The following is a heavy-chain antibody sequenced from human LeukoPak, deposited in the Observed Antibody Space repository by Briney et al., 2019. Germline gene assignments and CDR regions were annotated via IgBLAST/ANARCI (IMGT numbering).Heavy chain of an antibody. V-gene: IGHV4-61*09. CDR3: AARWAGDEEIGY. CDR1: GGSISSRNYY. Sequence: PSETLSLTCTVSGGSISSRNYYWSWIRQPAGKGLEWIGHIYTSGSTNYNPSLMSRVTISVDTSKNQFALNLSSVTATDTAVYYCAARWAGDEEIGYWGQGTLVTVSS. CDR2: IYTSGST. J-gene: IGHJ4*02. D-gene: IGHD3-16*01.